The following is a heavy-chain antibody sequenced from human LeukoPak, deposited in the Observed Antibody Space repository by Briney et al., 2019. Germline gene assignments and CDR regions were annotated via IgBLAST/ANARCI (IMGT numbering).Heavy chain of an antibody. Sequence: PGGSLRLSCAASGFTFSSYAMSWVRQAPGKGLEWVSYISSSSSTIYYADSVKGRFTISRDNAKNSLYLQMNSLRAEDTAVYYCARDRYYYDSSGYPLGYWGQGTLVTVSS. J-gene: IGHJ4*02. CDR3: ARDRYYYDSSGYPLGY. CDR2: ISSSSSTI. CDR1: GFTFSSYA. V-gene: IGHV3-48*04. D-gene: IGHD3-22*01.